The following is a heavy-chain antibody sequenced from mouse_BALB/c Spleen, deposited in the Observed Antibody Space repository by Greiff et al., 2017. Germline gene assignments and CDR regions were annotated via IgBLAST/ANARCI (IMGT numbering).Heavy chain of an antibody. J-gene: IGHJ4*01. CDR3: ARPYDYDSYAMDY. CDR1: GYAFTNYL. Sequence: VQLQQSGAELVRPGTSVKVSCKASGYAFTNYLIEWVKQRPGQGLEWIGVINPGSGGTNYNEKFKGKATLTADKSSSTAYMQLSSLTSDDSAVYFCARPYDYDSYAMDYWGQGTSVTVSS. V-gene: IGHV1-54*01. D-gene: IGHD2-4*01. CDR2: INPGSGGT.